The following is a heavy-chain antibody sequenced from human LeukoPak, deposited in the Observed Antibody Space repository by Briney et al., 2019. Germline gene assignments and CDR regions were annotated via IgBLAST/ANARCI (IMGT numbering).Heavy chain of an antibody. CDR1: GGSISSYY. CDR3: ARTSSGWYYFDY. J-gene: IGHJ4*02. CDR2: IHYSGST. Sequence: SETLSLTCTVSGGSISSYYWSWIRQPPGKGLEWIGYIHYSGSTNYNPSLKSRVTISLDTSKNQFSLKLRSVTAVDTAVYYCARTSSGWYYFDYWDQGTLVTVSS. V-gene: IGHV4-59*01. D-gene: IGHD6-19*01.